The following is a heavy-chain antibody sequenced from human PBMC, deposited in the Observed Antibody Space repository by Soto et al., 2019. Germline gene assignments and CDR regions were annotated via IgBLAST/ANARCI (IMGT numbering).Heavy chain of an antibody. CDR1: GLTFGVNA. Sequence: GGSLRLPCKASGLTFGVNALGWVRQVPGKGLEGVGFFGSKAYGGTTGCAASVKGRFTISRDDSKSIAYLQMNSLKTEDTAVYYCTRAREADYYGMEVWGQGTTVTVSS. J-gene: IGHJ6*02. CDR2: FGSKAYGGTT. CDR3: TRAREADYYGMEV. D-gene: IGHD6-19*01. V-gene: IGHV3-49*04.